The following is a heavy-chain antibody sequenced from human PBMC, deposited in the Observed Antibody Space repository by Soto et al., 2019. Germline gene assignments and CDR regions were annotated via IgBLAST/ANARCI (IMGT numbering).Heavy chain of an antibody. Sequence: SETLSLTCAVSGYSISSGNYWAWIRQPPGRGLEWIGSLYLIGSTHYNTSLKSRVTISVDTSKNHFSLELSSVTAADTAIYYCRSSTSCYDESCVDVWGQGTMVTVSS. D-gene: IGHD2-2*01. CDR2: LYLIGST. CDR3: RSSTSCYDESCVDV. V-gene: IGHV4-38-2*01. J-gene: IGHJ6*02. CDR1: GYSISSGNY.